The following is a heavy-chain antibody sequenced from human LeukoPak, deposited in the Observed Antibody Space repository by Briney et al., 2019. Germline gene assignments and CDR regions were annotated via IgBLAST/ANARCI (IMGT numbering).Heavy chain of an antibody. Sequence: GASVKVSCKASGYTFTGYYMHWVRQAPGQGLEWMGWINPNSGGTNYAQKFQGRVTMTRDTSISTAYTELSRLRSDDTAVYYCARGVGATGNWFDPWGQGTLVTVSS. D-gene: IGHD1-26*01. CDR3: ARGVGATGNWFDP. J-gene: IGHJ5*02. CDR1: GYTFTGYY. V-gene: IGHV1-2*02. CDR2: INPNSGGT.